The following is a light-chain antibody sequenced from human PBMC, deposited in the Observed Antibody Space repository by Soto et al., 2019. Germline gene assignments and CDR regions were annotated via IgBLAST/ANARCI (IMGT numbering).Light chain of an antibody. CDR3: ASYTSSATYV. Sequence: QSVLTQPASVSGSPGQSITISCPGNSSDVGGYNYVSWYQQHPGKAPKLMIYDVTNRPSGVSSRFSGSKSGNTASLTISGLQAEDEADYYCASYTSSATYVIGTGTKVTVL. V-gene: IGLV2-14*01. J-gene: IGLJ1*01. CDR2: DVT. CDR1: SSDVGGYNY.